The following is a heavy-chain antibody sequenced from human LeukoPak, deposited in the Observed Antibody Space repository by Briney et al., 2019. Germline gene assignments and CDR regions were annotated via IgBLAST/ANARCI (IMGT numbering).Heavy chain of an antibody. CDR2: INHSGST. D-gene: IGHD4-17*01. CDR3: ARGGRLRGFWYFDL. J-gene: IGHJ2*01. CDR1: GGSFSGYY. Sequence: SETLSLTCAVYGGSFSGYYWSWIRQPPGKGLEWIGEINHSGSTNYNPSLKSRVTISVDTSKNQFSLKLSSVTAADTAVYYCARGGRLRGFWYFDLWGRGTLVTVSS. V-gene: IGHV4-34*01.